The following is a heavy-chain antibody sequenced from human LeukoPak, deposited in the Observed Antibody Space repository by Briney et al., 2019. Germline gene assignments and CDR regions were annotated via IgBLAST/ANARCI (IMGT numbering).Heavy chain of an antibody. J-gene: IGHJ4*02. D-gene: IGHD3-10*01. V-gene: IGHV3-11*04. CDR2: ISSSGSYI. Sequence: GGSLRLSCAASGFSFGNFYMTWVRQAPGKGLEWVSYISSSGSYIYYADSVKGRFTISRDNAKNSLYLQMNSLRAEDTAVYYCAFFNYYGSGTYHTRPDYWGQGTLVTVSS. CDR3: AFFNYYGSGTYHTRPDY. CDR1: GFSFGNFY.